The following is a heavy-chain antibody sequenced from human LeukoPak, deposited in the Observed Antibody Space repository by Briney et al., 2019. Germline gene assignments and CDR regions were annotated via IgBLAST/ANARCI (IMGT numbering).Heavy chain of an antibody. CDR2: ISYDGSNK. CDR1: GFTFSIYG. CDR3: AKDLAQGGPSS. Sequence: GGSLRLSCAASGFTFSIYGMHWVRQAPGKGLEWVAVISYDGSNKYYADSVKGRFTISRDNSKNTLYLQMNSLRAEDTAVYYCAKDLAQGGPSSWGQGTLVTVSS. D-gene: IGHD3-16*01. V-gene: IGHV3-30*18. J-gene: IGHJ4*02.